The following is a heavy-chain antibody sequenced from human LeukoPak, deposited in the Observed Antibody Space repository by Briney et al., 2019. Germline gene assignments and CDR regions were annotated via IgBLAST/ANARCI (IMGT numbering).Heavy chain of an antibody. D-gene: IGHD3-22*01. J-gene: IGHJ4*02. V-gene: IGHV1-2*02. Sequence: ASVKVCCKASGYTFTGYYMHWVRQAPGQGLEWMGWINPNSGGTNYAQKFQGRVTMTRDTSISTAYMELSRLRSDDTAVYYCARETYYYDSSGYLYWGQGTLVTVSS. CDR3: ARETYYYDSSGYLY. CDR2: INPNSGGT. CDR1: GYTFTGYY.